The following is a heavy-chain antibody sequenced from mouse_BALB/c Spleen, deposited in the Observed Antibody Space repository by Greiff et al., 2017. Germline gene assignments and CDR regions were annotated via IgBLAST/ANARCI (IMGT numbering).Heavy chain of an antibody. CDR3: ASKYYGSSYSY. J-gene: IGHJ2*01. CDR1: GYTFTSYW. V-gene: IGHV1-7*01. Sequence: QVQLQQSGAELAKPGASVKMSCKASGYTFTSYWMHWVKQRPGQGLEWIGYINPSTGYTEYNQKFKDKATLTADKSSSTAYMQLSSLTSEDSAVYYCASKYYGSSYSYWGQGTTLTVSS. CDR2: INPSTGYT. D-gene: IGHD1-1*01.